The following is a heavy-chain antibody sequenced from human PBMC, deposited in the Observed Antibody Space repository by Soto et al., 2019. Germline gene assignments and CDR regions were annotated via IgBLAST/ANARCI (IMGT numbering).Heavy chain of an antibody. CDR3: ARGALDDFWSRGYYYMDV. J-gene: IGHJ6*03. D-gene: IGHD3-3*01. Sequence: GGSLRLSCAASGFTFSSYWMHWVRQAPGKGLVWVSRINSDGSSTSYADSVKGRFTISRDNAKNTLYLQMNSLRAEDTAVYYCARGALDDFWSRGYYYMDVWGKGTTVTVSS. CDR1: GFTFSSYW. V-gene: IGHV3-74*01. CDR2: INSDGSST.